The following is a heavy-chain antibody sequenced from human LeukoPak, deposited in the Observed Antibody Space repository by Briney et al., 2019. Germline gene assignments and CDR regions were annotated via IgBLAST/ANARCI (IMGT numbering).Heavy chain of an antibody. CDR3: AKLRTTVLSPADF. D-gene: IGHD4-23*01. V-gene: IGHV3-23*01. CDR2: ISGSGGVT. CDR1: GFMFSASA. Sequence: PGGSLRLSCAASGFMFSASAMTWVRQAPGKGLDWVSDISGSGGVTYYADSVKGRFTISRDNSKSALYLQMNSLKAEDTALYFCAKLRTTVLSPADFWGQGAPVTVSS. J-gene: IGHJ4*02.